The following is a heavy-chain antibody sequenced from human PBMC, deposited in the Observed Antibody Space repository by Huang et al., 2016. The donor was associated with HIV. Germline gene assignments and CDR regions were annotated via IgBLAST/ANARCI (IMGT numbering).Heavy chain of an antibody. V-gene: IGHV3-30*02. Sequence: QVQLVESGGGVVQPGGSLRLSCSVFGFTFGSFGMHWGRQAPGKWLEWVAFRRYGGNNYDYADSVRGRFTISRDKSKDTLYLQMNRLRPDDSAVYYCAKDLTYTFGRHFDYWGRGTLVTVSS. CDR3: AKDLTYTFGRHFDY. D-gene: IGHD3-3*01. J-gene: IGHJ4*02. CDR2: RRYGGNNY. CDR1: GFTFGSFG.